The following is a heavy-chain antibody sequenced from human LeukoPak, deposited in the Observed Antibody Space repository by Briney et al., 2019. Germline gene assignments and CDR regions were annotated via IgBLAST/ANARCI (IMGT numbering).Heavy chain of an antibody. CDR2: ISGSGADT. V-gene: IGHV3-23*01. CDR1: GFTSSSYV. J-gene: IGHJ4*02. Sequence: GGSLRLSCEGSGFTSSSYVMSCVRQAPGKGLEWVSRISGSGADTYYVDSVKGRFTISRDNSKNTLYLQMNSLRGDDTAVYYCARNYYSDYWGQGTLVTVSS. CDR3: ARNYYSDY. D-gene: IGHD1-26*01.